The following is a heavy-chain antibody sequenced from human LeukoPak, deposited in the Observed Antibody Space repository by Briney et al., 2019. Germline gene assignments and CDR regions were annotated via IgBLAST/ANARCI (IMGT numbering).Heavy chain of an antibody. Sequence: ASVKVSCKASGYTFTSYAISWVRQAPGQGLEWMGGIIPIFGTANYAQKFQGRVTITADESTSTVYMELSSLRSEDTAVYYCARVEGSGWYLYDYWGQGTLVTVSS. CDR3: ARVEGSGWYLYDY. D-gene: IGHD6-19*01. V-gene: IGHV1-69*13. J-gene: IGHJ4*02. CDR1: GYTFTSYA. CDR2: IIPIFGTA.